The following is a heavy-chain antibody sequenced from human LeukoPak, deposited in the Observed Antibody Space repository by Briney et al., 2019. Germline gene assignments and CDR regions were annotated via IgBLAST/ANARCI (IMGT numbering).Heavy chain of an antibody. CDR1: GGSFSGYY. Sequence: SETLSLTCAVDGGSFSGYYWSWIRQPPGKGPEWIGEINHSGSTKYNPSLKSRVTISVDTSKNQFSLKLSSVTAADTAVYYCAIGGIAARPNWFDPWGQGTLVTVSS. CDR3: AIGGIAARPNWFDP. V-gene: IGHV4-34*01. J-gene: IGHJ5*02. D-gene: IGHD6-6*01. CDR2: INHSGST.